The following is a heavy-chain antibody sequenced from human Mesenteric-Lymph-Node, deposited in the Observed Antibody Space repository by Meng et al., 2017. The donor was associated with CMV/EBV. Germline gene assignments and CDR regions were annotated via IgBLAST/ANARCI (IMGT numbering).Heavy chain of an antibody. J-gene: IGHJ4*02. D-gene: IGHD6-13*01. Sequence: ASVKVSCKASGYTFTGYYIHWVRQAPGQGLEWMGGTSPNTGGTDYAQKFQGRATTTRDTSSSTVHMELNGLTSDDTAIYYCARDRGSRWYGASDYWGQGTLVTVSS. V-gene: IGHV1-2*02. CDR3: ARDRGSRWYGASDY. CDR1: GYTFTGYY. CDR2: TSPNTGGT.